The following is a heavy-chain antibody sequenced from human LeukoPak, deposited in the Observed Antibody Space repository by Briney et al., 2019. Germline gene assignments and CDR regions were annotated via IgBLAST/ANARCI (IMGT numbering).Heavy chain of an antibody. CDR1: GGSVDTFY. V-gene: IGHV4-59*08. CDR2: VYYTGCT. Sequence: SETLSLTCSVSGGSVDTFYWTWIRQPPGKGLDWFGHVYYTGCTNYNYSVKDRISISIEMSKNQFSLTLTCVTAADTAFYYCARHVGDYFDSWGQGILVTVSS. J-gene: IGHJ4*02. CDR3: ARHVGDYFDS. D-gene: IGHD1-26*01.